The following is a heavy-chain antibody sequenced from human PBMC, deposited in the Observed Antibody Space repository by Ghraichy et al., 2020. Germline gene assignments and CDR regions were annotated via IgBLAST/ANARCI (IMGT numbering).Heavy chain of an antibody. CDR1: GYTFTSYD. D-gene: IGHD6-13*01. J-gene: IGHJ4*02. Sequence: ASVKVSCKASGYTFTSYDINWVRQATGQGLEWMGWMNPNSGNTGYAQKFQGRVTMTRNTSISTAYMELSSLRSEDTAVYYCARGTAARTPIDYWGQGTLVTVSS. CDR2: MNPNSGNT. V-gene: IGHV1-8*01. CDR3: ARGTAARTPIDY.